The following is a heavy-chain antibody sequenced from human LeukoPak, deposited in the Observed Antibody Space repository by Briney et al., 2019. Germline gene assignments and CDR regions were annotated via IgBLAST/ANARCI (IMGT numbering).Heavy chain of an antibody. CDR3: ARGRPHGNDY. CDR2: IASDGSST. V-gene: IGHV3-74*01. D-gene: IGHD4-23*01. Sequence: GGSLRLSCAASEFTFSSYWMNWVRQAPGKGLVWVSRIASDGSSTTYADSVKGRFSISRDNAKNTLYLQMNSLRVEDTAVYYCARGRPHGNDYWGQGTLVTVSS. J-gene: IGHJ4*02. CDR1: EFTFSSYW.